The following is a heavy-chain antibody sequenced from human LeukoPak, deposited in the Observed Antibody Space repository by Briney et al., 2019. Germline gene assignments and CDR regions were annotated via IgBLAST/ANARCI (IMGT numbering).Heavy chain of an antibody. CDR1: GGTFSSYA. Sequence: SVKVSCKASGGTFSSYAISWVRQAPGQGLEWMGGIIPISGTANYAQKFQGRVTITTDESTSTAYMELSSLRSEDTAVYYCARVKRADLFDAFDIWGQGTMVTVSS. CDR3: ARVKRADLFDAFDI. V-gene: IGHV1-69*05. CDR2: IIPISGTA. D-gene: IGHD4-23*01. J-gene: IGHJ3*02.